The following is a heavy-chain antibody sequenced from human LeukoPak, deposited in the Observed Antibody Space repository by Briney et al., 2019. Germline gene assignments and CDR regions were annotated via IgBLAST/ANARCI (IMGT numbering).Heavy chain of an antibody. Sequence: PSETLSLTCDVSGGSISSGGYSWSWIRPPPGKGLEWIGYTYHSGSTYYNPSLKSRVTISVDRSKIQFSLKLSSVTAADTAVYYCARGGGYCSSTSCHFDYWGQGTLVTVSS. D-gene: IGHD2-2*01. CDR3: ARGGGYCSSTSCHFDY. V-gene: IGHV4-30-2*01. CDR2: TYHSGST. CDR1: GGSISSGGYS. J-gene: IGHJ4*02.